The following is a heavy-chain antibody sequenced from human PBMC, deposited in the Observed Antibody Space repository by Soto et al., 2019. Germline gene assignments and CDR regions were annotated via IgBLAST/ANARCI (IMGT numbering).Heavy chain of an antibody. CDR1: GFTFRSYG. CDR3: ARDRLVPCGYGMDV. D-gene: IGHD6-6*01. Sequence: QMQLVESGGGVVQPGRSLRLSCAASGFTFRSYGIHWVRQAPGKGLEWVALIWCDGSKKYYVDSVKGRFAVSRDNSKNTLYLQMNSLRVEDTAVYYCARDRLVPCGYGMDVWGQGTTVTVSS. V-gene: IGHV3-33*01. CDR2: IWCDGSKK. J-gene: IGHJ6*02.